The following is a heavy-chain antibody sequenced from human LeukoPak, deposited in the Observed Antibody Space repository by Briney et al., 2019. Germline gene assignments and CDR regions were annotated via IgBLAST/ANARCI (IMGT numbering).Heavy chain of an antibody. D-gene: IGHD5-24*01. V-gene: IGHV3-30*04. CDR3: ARVRDGYNYLGAFDI. CDR1: GFTFSSYA. J-gene: IGHJ3*02. Sequence: GWSLRLSCPASGFTFSSYAMHGVGQAPGKGLEGVAVISYDGSNKYYADSVKGRFTISRDNSKNTLYLQMNSLRAEDTAVYYCARVRDGYNYLGAFDIWGQGTMVTVSS. CDR2: ISYDGSNK.